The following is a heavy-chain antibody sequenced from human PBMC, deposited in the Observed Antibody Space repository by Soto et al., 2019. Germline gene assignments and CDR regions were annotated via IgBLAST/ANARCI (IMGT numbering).Heavy chain of an antibody. CDR1: GYTFTSYG. Sequence: QVQRVQSGAEVKKPGASVKVSCKASGYTFTSYGISWVRQAPGQGLEWMGWISAYNGNTNYAQKLQGRVTMTTDTSTRTAYMELRSLRSDDTAVDYCARFFVDTAMVTGGAFDIWGQGTMVTVSS. D-gene: IGHD5-18*01. J-gene: IGHJ3*02. V-gene: IGHV1-18*01. CDR3: ARFFVDTAMVTGGAFDI. CDR2: ISAYNGNT.